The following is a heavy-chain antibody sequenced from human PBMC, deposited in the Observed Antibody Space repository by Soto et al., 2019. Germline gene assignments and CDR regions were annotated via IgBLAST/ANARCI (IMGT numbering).Heavy chain of an antibody. CDR1: GYTFTGYY. Sequence: SVKVSYKASGYTFTGYYMHWVRQAPVQGLEWMGWINPNSGGTNYAQKFQGWVTMTRDTSISTAYMELSRLRSDDTAVYYCARDQNCSGGSCWAEAFDIWGQGTMVTV. CDR2: INPNSGGT. CDR3: ARDQNCSGGSCWAEAFDI. V-gene: IGHV1-2*04. J-gene: IGHJ3*02. D-gene: IGHD2-15*01.